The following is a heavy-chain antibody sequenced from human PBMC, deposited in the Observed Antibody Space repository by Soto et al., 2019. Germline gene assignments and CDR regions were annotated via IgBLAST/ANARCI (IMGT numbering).Heavy chain of an antibody. Sequence: EASVKVSCKAFGYSFTNYNIHWVRQAPGQRLEWMGWIDAGNGYKKYSQKFQGRLTITRDTSATTVYMDLSSLTSEDTAVYLCARENSGSGSCFDYWGQGTLVTVSS. CDR2: IDAGNGYK. CDR1: GYSFTNYN. D-gene: IGHD3-10*01. V-gene: IGHV1-3*01. J-gene: IGHJ4*02. CDR3: ARENSGSGSCFDY.